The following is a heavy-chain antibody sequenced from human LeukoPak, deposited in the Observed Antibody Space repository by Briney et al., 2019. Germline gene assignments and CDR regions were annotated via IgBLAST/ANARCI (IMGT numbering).Heavy chain of an antibody. D-gene: IGHD3-3*01. CDR1: GFTFSSYS. V-gene: IGHV3-21*01. Sequence: PGGSLRLSCAASGFTFSSYSMNWVRQAPGKGLEWVSSISSSSSYIYYADSVKGRFTISRDNAKNSLYLQMNSLRAEDTAVHYCARGPPDYDFWSGKSNWFDPWGQGTLVTVSS. J-gene: IGHJ5*02. CDR3: ARGPPDYDFWSGKSNWFDP. CDR2: ISSSSSYI.